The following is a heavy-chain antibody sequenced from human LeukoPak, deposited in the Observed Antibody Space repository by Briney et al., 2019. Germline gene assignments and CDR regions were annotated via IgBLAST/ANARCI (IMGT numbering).Heavy chain of an antibody. J-gene: IGHJ4*02. CDR1: GGSISSSSYY. CDR3: ARADVDTAMVDGVFDY. Sequence: QASETLSLTCTVSGGSISSSSYYWGWIRQPPGKGLEWIGSIYYSGSTYYNPSLKSRVTISVDTSKNQFSLKLSSVTAADTAVYYCARADVDTAMVDGVFDYWGQGTLVTVSS. CDR2: IYYSGST. D-gene: IGHD5-18*01. V-gene: IGHV4-39*01.